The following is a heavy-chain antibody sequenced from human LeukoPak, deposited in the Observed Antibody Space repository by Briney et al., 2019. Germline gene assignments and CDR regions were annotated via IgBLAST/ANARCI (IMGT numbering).Heavy chain of an antibody. J-gene: IGHJ4*02. CDR1: GVSITSYY. Sequence: SETLSLTCTVSGVSITSYYWSWIRQPPGKGLEWIGSIYHSGSTNDNPSLKSRVPTSVDTSKNQFSLKLSSVTAADTAVYYCARRGYYYDSSHYYYFDYWGQGTLVTVSS. V-gene: IGHV4-59*08. D-gene: IGHD3-22*01. CDR3: ARRGYYYDSSHYYYFDY. CDR2: IYHSGST.